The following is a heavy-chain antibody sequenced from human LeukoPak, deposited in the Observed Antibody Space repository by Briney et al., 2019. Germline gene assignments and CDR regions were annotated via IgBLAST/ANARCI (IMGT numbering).Heavy chain of an antibody. D-gene: IGHD1-26*01. V-gene: IGHV1-46*03. CDR3: TSGSYGQNYLFDY. J-gene: IGHJ4*02. CDR1: GYTFTSYY. Sequence: ASVKVSRKASGYTFTSYYIHWVRQAPGQGLEWMGLINPSGGSTSYAQKFQGRVTMTRDTSTSTVYMELSSLRSEDTAVYYCTSGSYGQNYLFDYWGQGALVTVSS. CDR2: INPSGGST.